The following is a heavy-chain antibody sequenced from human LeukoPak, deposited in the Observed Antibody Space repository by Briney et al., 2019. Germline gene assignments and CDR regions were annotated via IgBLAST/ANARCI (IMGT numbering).Heavy chain of an antibody. J-gene: IGHJ5*02. Sequence: GGSLRLSCAASGFTFSSYAMSWVRQAPGKGLEWVSAISGSGGSTYYADSVKGRFTISRDNSKNTLYLQMNSLRAEDTAVYYCAKSRYCSSASCYGWNWFDPWGQGTLVTVSS. V-gene: IGHV3-23*01. CDR3: AKSRYCSSASCYGWNWFDP. CDR1: GFTFSSYA. D-gene: IGHD2-2*01. CDR2: ISGSGGST.